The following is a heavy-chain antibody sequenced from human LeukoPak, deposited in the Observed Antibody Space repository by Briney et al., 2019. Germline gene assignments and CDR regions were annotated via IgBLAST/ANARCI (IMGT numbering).Heavy chain of an antibody. V-gene: IGHV4-38-2*02. CDR2: ISHSGSS. Sequence: SETLSLTCAVSGYSISSGYFWAWIRQPPGKGLEWIGSISHSGSSYSKPSLTSRVIISVDTSNNQFSLKLTSVTAADTATYYCARDGYYYDGSFEYWGQGIRVAVSS. CDR3: ARDGYYYDGSFEY. J-gene: IGHJ4*02. D-gene: IGHD3-22*01. CDR1: GYSISSGYF.